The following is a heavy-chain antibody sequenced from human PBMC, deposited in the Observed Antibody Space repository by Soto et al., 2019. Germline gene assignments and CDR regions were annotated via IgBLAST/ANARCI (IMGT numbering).Heavy chain of an antibody. CDR1: GGSFSGYY. D-gene: IGHD3-10*01. Sequence: QVRLQQWGAGLLKPSETLSLTCAVYGGSFSGYYCSWIRQPPGKGLEWIGDINHSGSTNYNPSLKRRVTISVYMPKNQFSLELSSVTAADTAVYYCARVTRGSGKYDFDYWGQGTLVIVSS. CDR3: ARVTRGSGKYDFDY. CDR2: INHSGST. J-gene: IGHJ4*02. V-gene: IGHV4-34*01.